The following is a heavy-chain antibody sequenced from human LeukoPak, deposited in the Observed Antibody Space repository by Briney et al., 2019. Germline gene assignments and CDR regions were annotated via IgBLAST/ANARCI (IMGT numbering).Heavy chain of an antibody. CDR2: IYYSGST. Sequence: SETLSLTRTVSGGSISSSSYYWGWLRQPPGKGLEWIVSIYYSGSTYYNPSLNSRVTISVHTSKNQFSVKLSSVTAADTAVYYCARPDYYDSSGYYYDAFDIWGQGTMVTVSS. V-gene: IGHV4-39*01. CDR1: GGSISSSSYY. J-gene: IGHJ3*02. CDR3: ARPDYYDSSGYYYDAFDI. D-gene: IGHD3-22*01.